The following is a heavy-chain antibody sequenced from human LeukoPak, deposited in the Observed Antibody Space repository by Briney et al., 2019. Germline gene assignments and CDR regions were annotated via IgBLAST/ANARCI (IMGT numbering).Heavy chain of an antibody. J-gene: IGHJ4*02. CDR3: ARAGRGANDY. CDR1: GGSISSYY. D-gene: IGHD2-15*01. V-gene: IGHV4-59*01. CDR2: IYYSGST. Sequence: PSETLSLTCTVSGGSISSYYWSWIRQPPGKGLEWIGYIYYSGSTNYNPSLKSRVTISVDTSKSQFSLKLSSVTAADTAVYYCARAGRGANDYWGQGTLVTVSS.